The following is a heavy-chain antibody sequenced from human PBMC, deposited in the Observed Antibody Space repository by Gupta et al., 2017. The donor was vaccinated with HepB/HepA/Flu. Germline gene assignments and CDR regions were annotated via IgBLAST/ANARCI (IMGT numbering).Heavy chain of an antibody. D-gene: IGHD3-10*01. V-gene: IGHV1-3*01. CDR2: VNPGNGNS. J-gene: IGHJ4*02. Sequence: QFVQSGAEMKKPGASVKVSCKASGYTFANYAVHWVRQAPGQRLEWMGWVNPGNGNSKYSQKFQGRVSIIRDTSASTAYMELSSLNSEDTAVYYCARSAYQDGSGAMIKPYNCDYWGQGTLVNVSS. CDR3: ARSAYQDGSGAMIKPYNCDY. CDR1: GYTFANYA.